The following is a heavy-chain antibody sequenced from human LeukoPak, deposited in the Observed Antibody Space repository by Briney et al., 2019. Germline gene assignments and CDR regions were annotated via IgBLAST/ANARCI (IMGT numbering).Heavy chain of an antibody. J-gene: IGHJ6*03. CDR2: ISGSGGST. CDR3: AKGVTIFGVVIHYYYYMDV. CDR1: GFTFSSYA. Sequence: GGSLRLSCAASGFTFSSYAMSWVRQAPGKGLEWVSAISGSGGSTYYADSVKGRFTISRDNSKNTLYLQMNSLRAEDTAVYYCAKGVTIFGVVIHYYYYMDVWGKGTTVTVSS. V-gene: IGHV3-23*01. D-gene: IGHD3-3*01.